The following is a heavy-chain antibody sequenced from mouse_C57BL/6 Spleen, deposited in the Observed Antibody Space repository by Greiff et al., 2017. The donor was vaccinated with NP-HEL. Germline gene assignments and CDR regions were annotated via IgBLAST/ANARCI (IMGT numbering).Heavy chain of an antibody. CDR3: ARGTAQGYDAMDY. D-gene: IGHD3-2*02. V-gene: IGHV1-82*01. CDR1: GYAFSSSW. CDR2: IYPGDGDT. Sequence: QVQLQQSGPELVKPGALVKISCKASGYAFSSSWMNWVKQRPGKGLEWIGRIYPGDGDTNYNGKFKGKATLTADKSSSTAYMQLSSLTSEDSAVYFCARGTAQGYDAMDYWGQGTSVTVSS. J-gene: IGHJ4*01.